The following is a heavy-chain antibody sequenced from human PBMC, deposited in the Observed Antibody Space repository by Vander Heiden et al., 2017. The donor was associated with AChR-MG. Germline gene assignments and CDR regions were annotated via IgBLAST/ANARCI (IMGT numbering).Heavy chain of an antibody. D-gene: IGHD7-27*01. V-gene: IGHV3-23*01. CDR2: VSASGTDT. CDR1: GITLSRSA. J-gene: IGHJ3*02. Sequence: EVQVLESGGGLVQPGGSLSPSCAASGITLSRSARNWVRQAPGKGLEWVSSVSASGTDTYYADSVKGRFTISRDNSKKTLYLQMNSLRADDTAMYYCADRVTNWAAFGIWGQGTMVIVSS. CDR3: ADRVTNWAAFGI.